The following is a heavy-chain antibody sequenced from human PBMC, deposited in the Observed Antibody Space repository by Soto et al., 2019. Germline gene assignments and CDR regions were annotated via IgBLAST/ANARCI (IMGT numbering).Heavy chain of an antibody. CDR1: GGSISSYY. CDR2: IYYSGST. J-gene: IGHJ3*02. D-gene: IGHD6-6*01. CDR3: ARRFGSSIAARQHAFDI. V-gene: IGHV4-59*08. Sequence: QVQLQESGPGLVKPSETLSLTCTVSGGSISSYYWSWIRQPPGKGLEWIGYIYYSGSTNYNPSHKSRVTISVDTSKNQFSLKLSSVTAADTAVYYCARRFGSSIAARQHAFDIWGQGTMVTVSS.